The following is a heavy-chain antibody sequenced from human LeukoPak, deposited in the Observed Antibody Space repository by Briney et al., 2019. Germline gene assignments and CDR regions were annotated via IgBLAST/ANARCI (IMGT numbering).Heavy chain of an antibody. D-gene: IGHD1-26*01. J-gene: IGHJ4*02. CDR3: ASWANSGSYFFDY. V-gene: IGHV4-39*01. CDR2: IYYSGST. Sequence: PSETLSLTCTVSGGSISSSSYYWGWIRQPPGKGLEWIGSIYYSGSTYYNPSLKSRVTISVDTSKNQFSLKLSSVTAADTAVYYCASWANSGSYFFDYWGQGTLVTVSS. CDR1: GGSISSSSYY.